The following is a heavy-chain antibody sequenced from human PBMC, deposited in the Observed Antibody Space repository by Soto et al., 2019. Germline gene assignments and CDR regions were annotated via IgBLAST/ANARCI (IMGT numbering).Heavy chain of an antibody. CDR2: ISYDGSNK. CDR3: AKDHQSAGPIDY. V-gene: IGHV3-30*18. CDR1: GFTFSSYG. J-gene: IGHJ4*02. D-gene: IGHD6-13*01. Sequence: GGPLRLSCAASGFTFSSYGMHWVRQAPGKGLEWVAVISYDGSNKYYADSVKGRFTISRDNSKNTLYLQMNSLRAEDTAVYYCAKDHQSAGPIDYWGQGTLVTVSS.